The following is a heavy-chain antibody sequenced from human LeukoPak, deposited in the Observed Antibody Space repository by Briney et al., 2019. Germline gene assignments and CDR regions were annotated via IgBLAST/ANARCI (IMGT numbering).Heavy chain of an antibody. V-gene: IGHV4-59*04. CDR2: IFYSGST. D-gene: IGHD3-22*01. J-gene: IGHJ4*02. CDR3: ARHTLYYYDSSGYYRTGHFDY. CDR1: GGSIRSYF. Sequence: SETLSLTCTVSGGSIRSYFWSWIRQPPGKGLEWIGYIFYSGSTYYNPSLKSRVTISVDTSKNQFSLKLSSVTAADTAVYYCARHTLYYYDSSGYYRTGHFDYWGQGTLVTVSS.